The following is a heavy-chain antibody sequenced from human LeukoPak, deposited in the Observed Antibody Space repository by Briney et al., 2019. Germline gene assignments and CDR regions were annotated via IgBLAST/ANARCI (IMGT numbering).Heavy chain of an antibody. D-gene: IGHD5-24*01. J-gene: IGHJ4*02. CDR3: AKFEYSTATQLYYFDC. CDR2: TSAGGDRT. V-gene: IGHV3-23*01. CDR1: GFTFSSYA. Sequence: GGSLRLSCEASGFTFSSYAMSWVRQAPGKGLDWVSGTSAGGDRTYYADSVKGRFTISRDNAKNTLYLQMNSLRAEDTAVYYCAKFEYSTATQLYYFDCWGQGALVTVSS.